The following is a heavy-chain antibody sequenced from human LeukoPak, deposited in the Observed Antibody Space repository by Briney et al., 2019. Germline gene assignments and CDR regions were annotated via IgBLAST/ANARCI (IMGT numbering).Heavy chain of an antibody. V-gene: IGHV1-2*02. CDR3: AREPYGSGSYFSDY. J-gene: IGHJ4*02. CDR1: RYTFTGYY. CDR2: INPNSGGT. D-gene: IGHD3-10*01. Sequence: GASVKVSCKASRYTFTGYYMHWVRQAPGQGLEWMGWINPNSGGTNYAQKFQGRVTMTRDTSISTAYMELSRLRSDDTAVYYCAREPYGSGSYFSDYWGQGTLVTVSS.